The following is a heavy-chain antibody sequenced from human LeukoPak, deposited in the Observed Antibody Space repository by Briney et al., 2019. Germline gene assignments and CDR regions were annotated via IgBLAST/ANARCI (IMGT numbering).Heavy chain of an antibody. CDR2: IYDSGTT. CDR1: GGSIRGYY. V-gene: IGHV4-59*01. J-gene: IGHJ4*02. D-gene: IGHD3-22*01. Sequence: SETLSLTCTVSGGSIRGYYWSWNRKPPGKGLEWIGYIYDSGTTNYNPSLNSRVTMSVDTSKNQFSLRLRSVTAADTAVYYCARIRGYHDSSGYSFDYWGQGTLVTVSS. CDR3: ARIRGYHDSSGYSFDY.